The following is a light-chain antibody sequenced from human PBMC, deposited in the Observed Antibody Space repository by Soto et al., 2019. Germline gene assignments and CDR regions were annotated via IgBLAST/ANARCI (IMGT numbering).Light chain of an antibody. J-gene: IGKJ4*01. CDR3: QQYNSWPLT. Sequence: EIVMTQSPATLSVSPGERATLSCRASQSVSSYLAWYQQKPGQAPRLLIYGASTRATDIPARFSGSGSGTEFTLTISSLQSEDFALYYCQQYNSWPLTFGGGTKVEIK. CDR1: QSVSSY. CDR2: GAS. V-gene: IGKV3-15*01.